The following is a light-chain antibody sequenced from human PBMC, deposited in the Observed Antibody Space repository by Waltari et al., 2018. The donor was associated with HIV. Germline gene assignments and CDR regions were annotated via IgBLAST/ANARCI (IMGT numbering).Light chain of an antibody. Sequence: EIVMTQSPATLSVSPGERATLSCRASQSVSSNLAWYQQKTGQAPRLLIYGASTRATGIPARFSGSGSGTEFTLTISSLQSEDFAVYYCQQYNNWPPYSFGQGTKLEIK. CDR1: QSVSSN. CDR3: QQYNNWPPYS. CDR2: GAS. J-gene: IGKJ2*03. V-gene: IGKV3-15*01.